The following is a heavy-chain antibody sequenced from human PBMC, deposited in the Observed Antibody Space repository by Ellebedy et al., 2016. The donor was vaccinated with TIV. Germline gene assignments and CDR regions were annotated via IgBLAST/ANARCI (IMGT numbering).Heavy chain of an antibody. J-gene: IGHJ4*02. CDR3: ARFVDGDYEDY. D-gene: IGHD4-17*01. V-gene: IGHV1-18*01. CDR1: GYTFATYG. Sequence: AASVKVSCKASGYTFATYGISWVRQAPGQGLEWMGWISAYHNTTDYAQKLQGRVTMTTDTSTSTAYMELRSLRSDDTAVYYCARFVDGDYEDYWGQGALVTVSS. CDR2: ISAYHNTT.